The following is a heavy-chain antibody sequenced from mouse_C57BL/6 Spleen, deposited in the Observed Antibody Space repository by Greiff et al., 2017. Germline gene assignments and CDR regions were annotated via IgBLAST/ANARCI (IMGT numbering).Heavy chain of an antibody. Sequence: QVQLQQSGAELVKPGASVKLSCKASGYTFTEYTIHWVKQRSGQGLEWIGWFYPGSGSIKYNEKFKDKATLTADKSSSTVYMELSILTTEDAAVYFCARHGTPYYYGSSYFDCWGKGTTLTVSS. CDR2: FYPGSGSI. D-gene: IGHD1-1*01. CDR1: GYTFTEYT. J-gene: IGHJ2*01. V-gene: IGHV1-62-2*01. CDR3: ARHGTPYYYGSSYFDC.